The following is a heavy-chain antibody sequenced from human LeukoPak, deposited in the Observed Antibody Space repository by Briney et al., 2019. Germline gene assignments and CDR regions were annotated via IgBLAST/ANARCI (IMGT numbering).Heavy chain of an antibody. CDR2: ISGSGGST. CDR1: GFTFSSYA. D-gene: IGHD3-10*01. J-gene: IGHJ4*02. CDR3: AKDKVDYGSGSAFDY. Sequence: GGSLRLSCAASGFTFSSYAMSWVRQAPGKGLEWVSAISGSGGSTYYADSVKGRFTISRDNSKNTLYLQMNSLRAEDTAVYDCAKDKVDYGSGSAFDYWGQGTLVTVSS. V-gene: IGHV3-23*01.